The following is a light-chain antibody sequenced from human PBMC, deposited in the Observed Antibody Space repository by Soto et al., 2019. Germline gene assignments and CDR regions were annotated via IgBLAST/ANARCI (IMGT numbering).Light chain of an antibody. CDR3: QRYDSYPIT. CDR2: GTS. V-gene: IGKV1D-16*01. CDR1: QGIRNL. J-gene: IGKJ5*01. Sequence: DIQMTQSPSSLSASVGDRVTITCRASQGIRNLLVWYQQKPEKAPKSLIYGTSNLESGVPSRFSGSGSGTDYTLTISSLQPEDFATYYCQRYDSYPITFGQGTRLEIK.